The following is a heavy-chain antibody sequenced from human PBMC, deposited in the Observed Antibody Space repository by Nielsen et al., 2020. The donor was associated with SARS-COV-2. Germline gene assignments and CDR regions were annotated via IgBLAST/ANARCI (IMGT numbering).Heavy chain of an antibody. V-gene: IGHV1-69*13. CDR3: ARNSLNNGLPRGTAFDP. CDR1: VGTFSDYC. J-gene: IGHJ5*02. CDR2: INPMYGTS. Sequence: SVNVSCKASVGTFSDYCIIWVRQAPGQGLEGMGGINPMYGTSQYAQNFQARVTITADESTSTVHFELGSLTSEDTAVYFCARNSLNNGLPRGTAFDPWGQGTLVTVSS. D-gene: IGHD2-21*02.